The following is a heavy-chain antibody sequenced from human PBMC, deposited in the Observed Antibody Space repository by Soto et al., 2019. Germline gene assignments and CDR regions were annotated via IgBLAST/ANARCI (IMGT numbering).Heavy chain of an antibody. V-gene: IGHV4-59*01. J-gene: IGHJ4*02. CDR1: GGSISSYY. D-gene: IGHD1-26*01. CDR2: IYYSGST. Sequence: SETLSLTCTVSGGSISSYYWSWIRQPPGKGLEWIGYIYYSGSTNYNPSLKSRVTMSVDTSENQFSLKLSSVTAADTAVYYCARGGGSYYIAYWGQGTLVTVSS. CDR3: ARGGGSYYIAY.